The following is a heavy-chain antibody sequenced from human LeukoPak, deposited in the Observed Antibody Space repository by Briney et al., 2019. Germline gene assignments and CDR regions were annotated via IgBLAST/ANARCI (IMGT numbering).Heavy chain of an antibody. CDR1: GGSISSYY. Sequence: SETLSLTCTVSGGSISSYYWSWIRQPAGKGLEWIGRIYTSGSTNYNPSLKSRVTMSVDTSKNQFSLKLSSVTAADTAVYYCARDITLYGATDYYMDVWGKGTTVTVSS. V-gene: IGHV4-4*07. J-gene: IGHJ6*03. CDR2: IYTSGST. CDR3: ARDITLYGATDYYMDV. D-gene: IGHD4-17*01.